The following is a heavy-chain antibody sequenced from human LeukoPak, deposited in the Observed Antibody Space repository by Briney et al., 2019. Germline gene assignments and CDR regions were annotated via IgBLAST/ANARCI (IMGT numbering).Heavy chain of an antibody. CDR2: IWYDGSNK. D-gene: IGHD6-6*01. CDR3: ARIEYSSTYYFDY. V-gene: IGHV3-33*01. J-gene: IGHJ4*02. CDR1: GFTFSSYG. Sequence: PGGSLRLSCAASGFTFSSYGMHWVRQAPGKGLEWVTVIWYDGSNKYHADSVKGRFTISRDNSKNTLYLQMNSLRAEDTAVYYCARIEYSSTYYFDYWGQGTLVTVSS.